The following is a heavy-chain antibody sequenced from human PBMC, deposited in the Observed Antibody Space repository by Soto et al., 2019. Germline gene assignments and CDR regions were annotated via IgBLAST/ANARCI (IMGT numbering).Heavy chain of an antibody. CDR1: GFTFSSYA. Sequence: PGGSLRLSCAASGFTFSSYAMSRVRQAPGKGLEWVSAISGSGGSTYYADSVKGRFTISRDNSKNTLYLQMNSLRAEDTAVYYCAKRMAPDYYYYYYMDVWGKGTTVTVSS. CDR2: ISGSGGST. D-gene: IGHD2-15*01. J-gene: IGHJ6*03. V-gene: IGHV3-23*01. CDR3: AKRMAPDYYYYYYMDV.